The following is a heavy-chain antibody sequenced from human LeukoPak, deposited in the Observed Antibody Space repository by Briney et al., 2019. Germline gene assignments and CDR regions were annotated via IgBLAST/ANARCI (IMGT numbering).Heavy chain of an antibody. CDR3: AGRLWPRDGYNLSAFDI. V-gene: IGHV4-59*01. J-gene: IGHJ3*02. CDR2: IYYSWST. D-gene: IGHD5-24*01. CDR1: GCSISSYY. Sequence: SETLSLTCTVSGCSISSYYWNWIRQPPGKGLEWIGYIYYSWSTNYNPSLKSQVTISVDTSKNQFSLKLSSATAADTAVQSSAGRLWPRDGYNLSAFDIWGQGTMVTVSS.